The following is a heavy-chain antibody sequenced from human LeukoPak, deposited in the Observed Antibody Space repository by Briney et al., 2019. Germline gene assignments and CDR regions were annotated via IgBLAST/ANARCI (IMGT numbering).Heavy chain of an antibody. CDR2: ISYSSSYI. V-gene: IGHV3-21*01. CDR3: ARGYSYGSPYFDY. Sequence: GGSLRLSCAASGFTFSSYSMNWVRQAPGEGLEWVSSISYSSSYIYYADSVKGRFTISRDNAKNSLYLQMNSLRAVDTAVYYCARGYSYGSPYFDYWGQGTLVTVSS. D-gene: IGHD1-26*01. CDR1: GFTFSSYS. J-gene: IGHJ4*02.